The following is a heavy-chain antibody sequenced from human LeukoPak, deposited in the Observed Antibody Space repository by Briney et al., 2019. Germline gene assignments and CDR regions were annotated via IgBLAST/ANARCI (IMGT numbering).Heavy chain of an antibody. J-gene: IGHJ4*02. CDR3: AREYSSSSFID. CDR2: IYYSGST. D-gene: IGHD6-6*01. V-gene: IGHV4-39*07. CDR1: GGSISSSSYY. Sequence: SETLSLTCTVSGGSISSSSYYWGWIRQPPGKGLEWIGSIYYSGSTYYNPSLKSRVTISVDTSKNQFSLKLSSVTAADTAVYYCAREYSSSSFIDWGQGTLVTVSS.